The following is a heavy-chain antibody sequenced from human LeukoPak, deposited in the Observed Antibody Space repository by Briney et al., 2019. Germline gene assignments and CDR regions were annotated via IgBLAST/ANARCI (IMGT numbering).Heavy chain of an antibody. D-gene: IGHD1-26*01. V-gene: IGHV4-4*07. CDR1: GGSISSYY. Sequence: SETLSLTCTVSGGSISSYYWSWIRQPAGKGLERIGRIYTSGSTNYNASLKSRVSMSVDTSKHQFSLKLSSVTAADTAVFYCARENSGSYREFDYWGQGTLVTVSS. CDR3: ARENSGSYREFDY. J-gene: IGHJ4*02. CDR2: IYTSGST.